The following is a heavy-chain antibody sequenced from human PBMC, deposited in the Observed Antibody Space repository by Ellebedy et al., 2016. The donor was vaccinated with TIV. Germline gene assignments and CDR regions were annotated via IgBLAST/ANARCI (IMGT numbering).Heavy chain of an antibody. CDR2: IVAGSGNR. J-gene: IGHJ1*01. CDR1: GYTFTSYA. CDR3: AADREFDHIRGSYCFDL. D-gene: IGHD3-16*02. V-gene: IGHV1-58*02. Sequence: ASVKVSCKASGYTFTSYAMHWVRQAPGQRLEWLGWIVAGSGNRNYAQKFQERITITRDIATRTSFMELRSLTPDDTAVYYCAADREFDHIRGSYCFDLWGQGTLVTVSS.